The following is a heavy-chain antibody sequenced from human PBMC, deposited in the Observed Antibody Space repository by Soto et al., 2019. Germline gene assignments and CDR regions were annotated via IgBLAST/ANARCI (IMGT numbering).Heavy chain of an antibody. V-gene: IGHV3-23*01. J-gene: IGHJ4*02. CDR1: GFTFSSYD. CDR2: ISGSGGST. D-gene: IGHD3-10*01. CDR3: AKDTTIVRGVIHDYFDY. Sequence: EVQLLESGGGLVQPGGSLRVSCAASGFTFSSYDMSWVRQAPGKGLEWVSVISGSGGSTYYADSVQGRLTISRDNSNTTLNLQMNSLRAEDTAVYYCAKDTTIVRGVIHDYFDYCGQGTLDTVSS.